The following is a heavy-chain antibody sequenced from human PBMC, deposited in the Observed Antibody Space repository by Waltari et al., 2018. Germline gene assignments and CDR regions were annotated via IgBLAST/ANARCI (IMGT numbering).Heavy chain of an antibody. CDR3: ARHVEDYYYYYYMDV. V-gene: IGHV4-38-2*01. CDR2: IY. D-gene: IGHD2-21*01. Sequence: QVQLQESGPGLVKPSETLSLTCAVSGYSISSGYYWGWIRQPPGKGLEWIGSIYLSVDTSKNQFSLKLSSVTAADTAVYYCARHVEDYYYYYYMDVWGKGTTVTVSS. J-gene: IGHJ6*03. CDR1: GYSISSGYY.